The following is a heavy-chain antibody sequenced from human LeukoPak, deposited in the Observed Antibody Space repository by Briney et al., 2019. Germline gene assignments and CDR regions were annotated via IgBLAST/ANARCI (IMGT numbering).Heavy chain of an antibody. CDR3: ARDRWTVTTPDYFDY. CDR2: INSDGSST. Sequence: GGSLRLSCAASGFTFSSYWMHWVRQAPGKGLVWVSHINSDGSSTTYADSVKGRFTISRDNAKNSLYLQMNSLRDEDTAVYYCARDRWTVTTPDYFDYWGQGTLVTVSS. D-gene: IGHD4-17*01. J-gene: IGHJ4*02. CDR1: GFTFSSYW. V-gene: IGHV3-74*01.